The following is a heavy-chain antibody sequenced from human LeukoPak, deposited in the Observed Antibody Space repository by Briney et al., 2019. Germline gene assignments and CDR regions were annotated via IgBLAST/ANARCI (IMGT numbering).Heavy chain of an antibody. CDR2: ISGSGGGT. J-gene: IGHJ4*02. Sequence: PGGSLRLSCAASGFTFSSYAMSWVRQAPGKGLEWVSTISGSGGGTYYADSVKGRFTISRDNSKNTLFLQMNSLRAEDTAIYYCAKGFYFFQSWGQGTLVTVSS. CDR1: GFTFSSYA. CDR3: AKGFYFFQS. D-gene: IGHD2/OR15-2a*01. V-gene: IGHV3-23*01.